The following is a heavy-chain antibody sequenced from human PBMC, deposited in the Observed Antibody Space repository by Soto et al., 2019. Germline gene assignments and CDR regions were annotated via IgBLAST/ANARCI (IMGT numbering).Heavy chain of an antibody. J-gene: IGHJ6*02. D-gene: IGHD6-6*01. CDR1: GYTFTSYG. CDR3: ARDRGVQLVQRDYYYGMDV. CDR2: ISAYNGNT. V-gene: IGHV1-18*01. Sequence: QVQLVQSGAEVKKPGASVKVSCKASGYTFTSYGISWVRQAPGQGLEWMGGISAYNGNTNYAQKLQGRVTMTTDTSTSPAYMGLRSLRADEKAVYSCARDRGVQLVQRDYYYGMDVWGQGTTVTVSS.